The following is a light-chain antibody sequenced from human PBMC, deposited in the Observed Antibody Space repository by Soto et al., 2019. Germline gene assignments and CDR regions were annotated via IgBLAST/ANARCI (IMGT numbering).Light chain of an antibody. J-gene: IGKJ1*01. CDR2: AAS. V-gene: IGKV1-6*01. Sequence: AIQMTQSPSSLSASVGDRVTITCRASQGIRNDLGWYQQKPGKAPKLMIYAASSLQSGVPSRFSGSGSGTDFTLTISSLQPEDFVTYYCLQDYNYPRTFGRGTKVEIK. CDR1: QGIRND. CDR3: LQDYNYPRT.